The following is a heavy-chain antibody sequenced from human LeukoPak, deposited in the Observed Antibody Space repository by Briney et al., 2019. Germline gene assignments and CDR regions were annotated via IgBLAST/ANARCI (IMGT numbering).Heavy chain of an antibody. V-gene: IGHV4-30-2*01. CDR3: ARGWSSSWTDAFDI. CDR1: GGSISSGGYS. Sequence: SETLSLTCAVSGGSISSGGYSWSWIRQPPGKGLEWIGYIYHSGSTYYNPSLKSRVTISVDRSKNQFSLKLSSVTAADTAVYYCARGWSSSWTDAFDIWGQGTMVTVSS. CDR2: IYHSGST. J-gene: IGHJ3*02. D-gene: IGHD6-13*01.